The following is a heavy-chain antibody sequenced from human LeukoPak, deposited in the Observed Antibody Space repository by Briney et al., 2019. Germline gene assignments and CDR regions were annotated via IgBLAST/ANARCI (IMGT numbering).Heavy chain of an antibody. CDR2: IIPIFGTA. CDR1: GGTFSSYA. D-gene: IGHD5-18*01. J-gene: IGHJ4*02. Sequence: GASVKVSCKASGGTFSSYAISWVRQAPGQGLEWMGGIIPIFGTANYAQKFQGRVTITADESTSTAYMELSSLRSEDTAVYYCARDRGGWIQLRSRNFAPFDYWGQGTLVTVSS. CDR3: ARDRGGWIQLRSRNFAPFDY. V-gene: IGHV1-69*13.